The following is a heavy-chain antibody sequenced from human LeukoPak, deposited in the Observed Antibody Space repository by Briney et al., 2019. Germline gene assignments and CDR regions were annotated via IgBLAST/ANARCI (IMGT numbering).Heavy chain of an antibody. CDR2: ISSSGSTI. V-gene: IGHV3-48*04. CDR1: GFTFSRYS. D-gene: IGHD5-18*01. CDR3: ARDRSYGSFNY. Sequence: GGSLRLSCAASGFTFSRYSMNWVRQAPGKGLEWVSYISSSGSTIYYADSVKGRFTISRDNAKNSLYLQMSSLRAEDTAVYYCARDRSYGSFNYWGQGTLVTVSS. J-gene: IGHJ4*02.